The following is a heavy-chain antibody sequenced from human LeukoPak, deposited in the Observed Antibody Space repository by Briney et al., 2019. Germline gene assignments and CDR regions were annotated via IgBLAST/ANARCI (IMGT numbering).Heavy chain of an antibody. D-gene: IGHD4-23*01. J-gene: IGHJ6*03. CDR3: ARQTTVVGLHYYYYMDV. CDR1: GYTFTSYA. Sequence: GASVKVSCKASGYTFTSYAMNWVRQAPGQGLECMGWINTNTGNPTYAQGFTGRFVFSLDTSVSTAYLQISSLKAEDTAVYYCARQTTVVGLHYYYYMDVWGKGTTVTVSS. V-gene: IGHV7-4-1*02. CDR2: INTNTGNP.